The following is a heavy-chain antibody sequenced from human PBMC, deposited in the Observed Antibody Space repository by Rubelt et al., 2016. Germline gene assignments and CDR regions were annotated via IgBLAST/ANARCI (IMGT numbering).Heavy chain of an antibody. J-gene: IGHJ4*02. CDR2: ISSSSSTI. CDR1: TFSSYS. D-gene: IGHD3-9*01. CDR3: AKMPYFDWLSQTFDY. V-gene: IGHV3-48*04. Sequence: TFSSYSMNWVRQAPGKGLEWVSYISSSSSTIYYADSVKGRFTISRDNAKNSLYLQMNSLRAEDTAVYYCAKMPYFDWLSQTFDYWGQGTLVTVSS.